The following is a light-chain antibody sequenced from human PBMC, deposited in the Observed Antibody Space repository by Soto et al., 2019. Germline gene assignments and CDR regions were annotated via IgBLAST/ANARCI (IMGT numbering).Light chain of an antibody. Sequence: DIQMTQSPSTLSASEGDRVTISCRASQSVSIWLAWYQQKPGRAPKLLIYKSSILESGLPSRFNGSGSGTEFTLTISSLQPDDFATYYCQQFNTSPWTFGQGTKVEIK. J-gene: IGKJ1*01. CDR3: QQFNTSPWT. CDR2: KSS. CDR1: QSVSIW. V-gene: IGKV1-5*03.